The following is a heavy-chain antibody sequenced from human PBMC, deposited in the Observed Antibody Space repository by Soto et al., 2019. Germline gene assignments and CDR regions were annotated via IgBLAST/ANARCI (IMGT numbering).Heavy chain of an antibody. J-gene: IGHJ4*02. D-gene: IGHD5-12*01. CDR2: IYAGGST. CDR1: GVSLIRHY. CDR3: ASGENGYNKFYFDF. V-gene: IGHV3-53*01. Sequence: EVQLVESGGGSIQPGGTLRLSCAASGVSLIRHYMSWVRQAPGQGLEWISLIYAGGSTFYADSVKGRVTISRDNSKNTLYLQMDSLTAEDTAVHYCASGENGYNKFYFDFWGQGTLVTVSS.